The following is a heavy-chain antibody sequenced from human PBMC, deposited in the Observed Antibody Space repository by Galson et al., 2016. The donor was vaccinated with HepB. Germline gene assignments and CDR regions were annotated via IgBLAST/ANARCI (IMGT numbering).Heavy chain of an antibody. CDR2: IHSDSSST. V-gene: IGHV3-74*01. CDR3: TRERHDYYYYGMDV. J-gene: IGHJ6*04. D-gene: IGHD1-1*01. CDR1: GFTFSKYW. Sequence: SLRLSCAASGFTFSKYWMHWARQAPGKGLVWVSRIHSDSSSTNYADSVKGRFTISRDNANNTVYLQMNSLRVEDTAIYYCTRERHDYYYYGMDVWGKGATVTVSS.